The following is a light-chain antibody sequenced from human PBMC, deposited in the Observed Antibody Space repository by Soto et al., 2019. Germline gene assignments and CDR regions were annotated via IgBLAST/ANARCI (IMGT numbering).Light chain of an antibody. Sequence: DIPLTQSHSTLSGSLGDGLNIXSWASQTISSWLAWYQQKPGKAPKLLIYKASTLKSGVPSRFSGSGSGTEFTLTISSLQPDDFATYYCQHYNSYSEAFGQGTKVDIK. J-gene: IGKJ1*01. CDR3: QHYNSYSEA. V-gene: IGKV1-5*03. CDR2: KAS. CDR1: QTISSW.